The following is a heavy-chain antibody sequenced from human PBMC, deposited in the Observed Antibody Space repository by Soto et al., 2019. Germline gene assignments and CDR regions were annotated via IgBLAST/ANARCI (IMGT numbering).Heavy chain of an antibody. Sequence: DSVKVSCKASGYTFPSYGISWVRQAPGQGLEWMGWISAYNGNTNYAQKLQGRVTMTTDTSTSTAYMELRSLRSDDTAVYYCARDSPHRLLRYFDWLPPDYYYYYGMDVWGQGTTVTVSS. D-gene: IGHD3-9*01. CDR2: ISAYNGNT. J-gene: IGHJ6*02. CDR3: ARDSPHRLLRYFDWLPPDYYYYYGMDV. CDR1: GYTFPSYG. V-gene: IGHV1-18*01.